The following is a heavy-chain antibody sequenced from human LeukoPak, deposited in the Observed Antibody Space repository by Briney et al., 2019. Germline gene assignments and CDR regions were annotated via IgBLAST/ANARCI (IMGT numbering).Heavy chain of an antibody. CDR1: GVSISSYY. D-gene: IGHD2-2*01. J-gene: IGHJ5*02. CDR3: ARLDPYCSSTSCWFDP. Sequence: PSETLSLTCTVSGVSISSYYWSWIRQPPGKGLEWIGYIYTSGSTNYNPSLKSRVTISVDTSKNQFSLKLSSVTAADTAVYYCARLDPYCSSTSCWFDPWGQGTLVTVSS. CDR2: IYTSGST. V-gene: IGHV4-4*09.